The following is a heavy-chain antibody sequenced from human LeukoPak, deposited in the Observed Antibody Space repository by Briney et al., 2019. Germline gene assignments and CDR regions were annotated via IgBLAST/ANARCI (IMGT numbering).Heavy chain of an antibody. CDR3: AKDPAAVFASSAWNRVFYFDY. Sequence: GGSLRLSRAASGFTFSSYAMTWVRQAPGKGLEWVSTISATSGRISYAASVSGRFTISRDNSKNTLYLEMNSLRDEDTAVYYCAKDPAAVFASSAWNRVFYFDYWGRGTLVTVSS. CDR2: ISATSGRI. D-gene: IGHD1/OR15-1a*01. CDR1: GFTFSSYA. V-gene: IGHV3-23*01. J-gene: IGHJ4*02.